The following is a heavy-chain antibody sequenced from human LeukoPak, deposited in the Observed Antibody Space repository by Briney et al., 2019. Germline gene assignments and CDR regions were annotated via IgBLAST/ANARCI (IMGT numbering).Heavy chain of an antibody. D-gene: IGHD3-3*01. CDR1: GFTYSRYW. Sequence: GGPLRLFCAASGFTYSRYWMSWVREAPGKGREWVANIKQGGREKYYVDSVKGRFTISRDYAKNSLYLQMNSLSAEDTAVSYGSRDHHPSRSLEWLFPNWFDPWGQGTLVTVSS. CDR2: IKQGGREK. J-gene: IGHJ5*02. V-gene: IGHV3-7*01. CDR3: SRDHHPSRSLEWLFPNWFDP.